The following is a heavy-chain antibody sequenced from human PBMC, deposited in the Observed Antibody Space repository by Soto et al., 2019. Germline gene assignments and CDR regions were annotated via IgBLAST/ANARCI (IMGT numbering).Heavy chain of an antibody. V-gene: IGHV4-59*08. D-gene: IGHD3-16*01. CDR2: TYYVGTT. Sequence: SETLFLTCTASGCSCRTNYWSWIRQPPGKGLEWVGYTYYVGTTSYNPSLQSRVTISLETSKSQFSLRLPSVTAADTAVYYCARLGAYSPSLDPWGPGTLVTVS. J-gene: IGHJ5*02. CDR3: ARLGAYSPSLDP. CDR1: GCSCRTNY.